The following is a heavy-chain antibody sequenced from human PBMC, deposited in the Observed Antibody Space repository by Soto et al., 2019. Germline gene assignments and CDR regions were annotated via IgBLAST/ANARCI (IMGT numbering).Heavy chain of an antibody. J-gene: IGHJ5*02. CDR3: ARVSSGYYGDYNWFDP. CDR1: GGSFSGYY. CDR2: INHSGST. Sequence: QVQLQQWGAGLLKPSETLSLTCAVYGGSFSGYYWSWIRQPPGKGLEWIGEINHSGSTNYNPSLNSRVTTSIDTSKNQFSLKLSSVTAADTAGYYCARVSSGYYGDYNWFDPWGQGTLVTVSS. V-gene: IGHV4-34*01. D-gene: IGHD4-17*01.